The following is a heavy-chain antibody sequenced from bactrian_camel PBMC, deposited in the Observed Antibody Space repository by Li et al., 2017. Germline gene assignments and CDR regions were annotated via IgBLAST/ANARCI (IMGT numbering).Heavy chain of an antibody. CDR2: ISIGNGLT. CDR1: AAVFSDNC. Sequence: HVQLVESGGGSVEAGGSLRLSCATNAAVFSDNCFAWFRQLPGREREGVASISIGNGLTDYVDSVKGRFTISHDNAKNTVNLMMNSLKPEDTAMYYCAANFGPYCSGPYLARRANFLGQGTQVTVS. V-gene: IGHV3S1*01. J-gene: IGHJ4*01. D-gene: IGHD2*01.